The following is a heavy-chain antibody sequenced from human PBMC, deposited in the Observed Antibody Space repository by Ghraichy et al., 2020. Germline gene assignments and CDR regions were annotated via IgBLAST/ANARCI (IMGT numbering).Heavy chain of an antibody. V-gene: IGHV3-49*04. CDR1: GFTFGDYT. D-gene: IGHD3-22*01. CDR2: IRSRPYGGTT. J-gene: IGHJ4*02. CDR3: ARVYYFDTTAYYYVWFFDY. Sequence: GESLNISCTASGFTFGDYTVTWVRQAPGKGLEWVGFIRSRPYGGTTEYAASVKGRFTISRDDSKSIAYLQMNSLKTEDTAVYYCARVYYFDTTAYYYVWFFDYWGQGTLVNVSS.